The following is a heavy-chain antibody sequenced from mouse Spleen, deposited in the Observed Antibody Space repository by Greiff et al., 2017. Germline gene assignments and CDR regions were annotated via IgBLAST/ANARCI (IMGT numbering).Heavy chain of an antibody. CDR2: ISSGGSYT. D-gene: IGHD1-2*01. V-gene: IGHV5-9-1*01. CDR1: GFTFSSYA. CDR3: ARRAATGYFDV. J-gene: IGHJ1*01. Sequence: EVKVVESGGGLVKPGGSLKLSCAASGFTFSSYAMSWVRQTPEKRLEWVATISSGGSYTYYPDSVKGRFTISRDNAKNTLYLQMSSLRSEDTAMYYCARRAATGYFDVWGAGTTVTVSS.